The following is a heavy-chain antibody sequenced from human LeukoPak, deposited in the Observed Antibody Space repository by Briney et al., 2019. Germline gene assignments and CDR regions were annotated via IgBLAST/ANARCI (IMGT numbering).Heavy chain of an antibody. CDR3: AKDRSGWVEAFDI. CDR1: GFTFSSYG. V-gene: IGHV3-30*18. CDR2: ISYDGSNK. Sequence: GGSLRLSCAASGFTFSSYGMHWVRQAPGKGLEWVAVISYDGSNKYYAESVKGRFTISRDNSKNTLYLQMSSLRAEDTAVFYCAKDRSGWVEAFDIWGQGTMVTVSS. D-gene: IGHD6-19*01. J-gene: IGHJ3*02.